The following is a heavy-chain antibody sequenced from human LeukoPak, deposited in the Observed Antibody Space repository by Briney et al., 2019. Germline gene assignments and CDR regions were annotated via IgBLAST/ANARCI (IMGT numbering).Heavy chain of an antibody. J-gene: IGHJ4*02. CDR3: AKDVVPDVN. V-gene: IGHV3-23*01. Sequence: GGSLRLSCAASGLTFSSYAMSWVRQAPGKRLEWVSGISDSGGRTYYADSVKGRFIISRDNSKNTLYLQMNSLRAEDTAVYYCAKDVVPDVNWGQRTLVTVSS. D-gene: IGHD3-10*02. CDR2: ISDSGGRT. CDR1: GLTFSSYA.